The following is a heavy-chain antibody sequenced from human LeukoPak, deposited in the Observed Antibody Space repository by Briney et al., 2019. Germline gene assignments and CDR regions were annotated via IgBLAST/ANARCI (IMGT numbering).Heavy chain of an antibody. CDR3: ARSNWKDY. Sequence: GGSLRLSCAASGFTFSSYAMHWVRQAPGKGLEYVSAISSNGGTTYYANSVKVRFTISRDNSKNTLYLQMGSLRAEDMAVYYCARSNWKDYWGQGTLVTVSS. CDR2: ISSNGGTT. CDR1: GFTFSSYA. D-gene: IGHD1-20*01. V-gene: IGHV3-64*01. J-gene: IGHJ4*02.